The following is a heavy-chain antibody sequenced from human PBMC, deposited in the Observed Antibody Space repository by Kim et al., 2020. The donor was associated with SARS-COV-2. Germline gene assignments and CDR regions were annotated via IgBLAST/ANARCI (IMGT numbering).Heavy chain of an antibody. CDR1: GFTFSSYS. D-gene: IGHD5-12*01. CDR3: AAQGDMVATRGY. CDR2: ISRSSSYI. Sequence: GGSLRLSCAASGFTFSSYSMNWVRQAPGKGLEWVSSISRSSSYIYYADSVKGRFTISRDNAKNSLYLQMNSLRAEDTAVYYCAAQGDMVATRGYWGQGTLVTVSS. V-gene: IGHV3-21*04. J-gene: IGHJ4*02.